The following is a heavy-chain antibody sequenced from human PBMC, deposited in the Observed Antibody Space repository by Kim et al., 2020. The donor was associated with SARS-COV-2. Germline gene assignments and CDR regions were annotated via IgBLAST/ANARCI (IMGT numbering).Heavy chain of an antibody. CDR2: ISAYNGNT. Sequence: ASVKVSCKASGYTFTSYGISWVRQAPGQGLEWMGWISAYNGNTNYAQKLQGRVTMTTDTSTSTAYMELRSLRSDDTAVYYCARVKVRLCGGDCNHFDYWGQGTLVTVSS. V-gene: IGHV1-18*04. D-gene: IGHD2-21*02. CDR1: GYTFTSYG. J-gene: IGHJ4*02. CDR3: ARVKVRLCGGDCNHFDY.